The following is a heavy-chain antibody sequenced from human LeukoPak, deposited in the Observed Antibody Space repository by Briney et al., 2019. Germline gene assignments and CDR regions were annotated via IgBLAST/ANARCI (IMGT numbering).Heavy chain of an antibody. CDR3: AREFSTVGNFDY. CDR1: GFTFSRFS. CDR2: IYFTGNHI. Sequence: GGSLRLSCATSGFTFSRFSMRWVRQALGKGLEWVSSIYFTGNHISYADSVKGRFTISRDNANNSVYLQMNGLRAEDTAVYYCAREFSTVGNFDYWGQGTLVTVSS. D-gene: IGHD3-3*02. V-gene: IGHV3-21*01. J-gene: IGHJ4*02.